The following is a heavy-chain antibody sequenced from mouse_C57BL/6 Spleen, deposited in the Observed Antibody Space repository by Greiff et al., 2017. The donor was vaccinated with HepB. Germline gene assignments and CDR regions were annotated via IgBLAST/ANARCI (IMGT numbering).Heavy chain of an antibody. Sequence: VQLKESGPGMVKPSQSLSLTCTVTGYSITSGYDWHWIRHFPGNKLEWMGYISYSGSTNYNPSLKSRISITHDTSKNHFFLKLNSVTTEDTATYYCARDYGSSWVWFAYWGQGTLVTVSA. V-gene: IGHV3-1*01. CDR2: ISYSGST. CDR1: GYSITSGYD. D-gene: IGHD1-1*01. J-gene: IGHJ3*01. CDR3: ARDYGSSWVWFAY.